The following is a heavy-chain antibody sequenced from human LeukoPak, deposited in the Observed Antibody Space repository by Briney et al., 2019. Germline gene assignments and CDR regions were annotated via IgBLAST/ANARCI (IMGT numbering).Heavy chain of an antibody. D-gene: IGHD6-13*01. Sequence: SGTLSLTCSVSGGSFSSYYWSWIRQPPGKGLEWVGDIYYSGSTNYNPSLKSRVTISVDTSKNQFSLKLSSVTAADTAVYYCARTGSSSSSYYYGMDVWGQGTTVTVSS. CDR2: IYYSGST. J-gene: IGHJ6*02. CDR3: ARTGSSSSSYYYGMDV. CDR1: GGSFSSYY. V-gene: IGHV4-59*01.